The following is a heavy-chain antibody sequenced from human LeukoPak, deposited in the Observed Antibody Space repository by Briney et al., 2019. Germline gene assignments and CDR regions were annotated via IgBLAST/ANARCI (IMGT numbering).Heavy chain of an antibody. V-gene: IGHV1-69*04. J-gene: IGHJ4*02. Sequence: GASVKVSCKASGGTFSSYAISWVRQAPGQGLEWMGRIIPILGIANYAQKFQGRVTMTEDTSTDTAYMELSSLRSEDTAVYYCATARGSYFDYWGQGTLVTVSS. D-gene: IGHD1-26*01. CDR3: ATARGSYFDY. CDR2: IIPILGIA. CDR1: GGTFSSYA.